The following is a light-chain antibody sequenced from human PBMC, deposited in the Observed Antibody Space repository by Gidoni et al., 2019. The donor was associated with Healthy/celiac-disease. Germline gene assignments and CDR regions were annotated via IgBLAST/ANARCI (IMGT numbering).Light chain of an antibody. J-gene: IGLJ1*01. CDR1: SLRRYY. CDR2: GKN. Sequence: SSELTQDPAVSVALGQTVRITCQGDSLRRYYASWYQQKPGQAPVLVIYGKNNRPSGIPDRFSGSSSGNTASLTITGAQEEDEADYYCNSRDSSGNHLRVFGTGTKVTVL. CDR3: NSRDSSGNHLRV. V-gene: IGLV3-19*01.